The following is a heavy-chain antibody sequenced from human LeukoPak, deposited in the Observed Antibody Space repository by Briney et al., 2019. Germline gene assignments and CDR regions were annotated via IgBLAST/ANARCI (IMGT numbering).Heavy chain of an antibody. CDR1: GGSISSYF. D-gene: IGHD3-9*01. V-gene: IGHV4-59*01. J-gene: IGHJ4*02. CDR2: IYYSGST. CDR3: AKDPQVGYFDWLLANYFDY. Sequence: SETLSLTCTVSGGSISSYFWNWIRQPPGKGLEWIGFIYYSGSTNYNPSLKSRVTISVDTSKNQFSLRLSSVTAADTAVYYCAKDPQVGYFDWLLANYFDYWGQGTLVTVSS.